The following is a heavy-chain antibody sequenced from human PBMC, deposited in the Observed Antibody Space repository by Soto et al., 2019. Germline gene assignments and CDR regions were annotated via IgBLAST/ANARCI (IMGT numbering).Heavy chain of an antibody. Sequence: PGESLKISCKASGYSFTNYWIVWVRQVPGKGLEWMGIIYPDDSDTRYSPSFQGQVTISADKSISTAYLQWSSLRASDTAMYYCARMATFGSLNWFDPWGQGTQVTVSS. CDR3: ARMATFGSLNWFDP. CDR1: GYSFTNYW. V-gene: IGHV5-51*01. CDR2: IYPDDSDT. J-gene: IGHJ5*02. D-gene: IGHD3-16*01.